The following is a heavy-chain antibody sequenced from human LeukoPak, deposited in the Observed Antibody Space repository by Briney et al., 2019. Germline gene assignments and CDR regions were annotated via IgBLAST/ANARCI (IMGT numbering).Heavy chain of an antibody. J-gene: IGHJ3*02. Sequence: PGGSLRLSCAASGFTFSSYWISWVRQAPGKGLEWVANIKQDGSEKYYVDSVKGRFTISRDNAKNSLYLQMNSLRAEHTAVYYCARVRRIITMADAFIIWAKGQWSPSLQ. CDR3: ARVRRIITMADAFII. D-gene: IGHD3-10*01. CDR2: IKQDGSEK. CDR1: GFTFSSYW. V-gene: IGHV3-7*01.